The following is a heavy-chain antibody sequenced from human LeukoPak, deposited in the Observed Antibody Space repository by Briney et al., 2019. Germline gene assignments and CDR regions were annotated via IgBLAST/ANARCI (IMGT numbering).Heavy chain of an antibody. CDR1: GGSFSGYY. Sequence: SETLSLTCAVYGGSFSGYYWSWIRQPPGKGLEWIGEINHGGSTNYNPSLKSRVTISVDTSKNQFSLKLSSVTAADTAVYYCARESSPSYDFWSGYYPGYYYYYMDVWGKGTTVTVSS. D-gene: IGHD3-3*01. CDR3: ARESSPSYDFWSGYYPGYYYYYMDV. CDR2: INHGGST. J-gene: IGHJ6*03. V-gene: IGHV4-34*01.